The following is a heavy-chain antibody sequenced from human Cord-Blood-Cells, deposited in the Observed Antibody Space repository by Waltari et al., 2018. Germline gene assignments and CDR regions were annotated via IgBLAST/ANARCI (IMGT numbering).Heavy chain of an antibody. J-gene: IGHJ3*02. Sequence: QVQLQQWGAGLLKPSETLSLTCAVYGGSFSGYYWSWIRQPPGKGLEWIGESNHSGSTNYNPSLKSRVTISVDTSKNQFSLKLSSVTAADTAVYYCARGDIVVVPAAVDAFDIWGQGTMVTVSS. D-gene: IGHD2-2*01. CDR1: GGSFSGYY. V-gene: IGHV4-34*01. CDR2: SNHSGST. CDR3: ARGDIVVVPAAVDAFDI.